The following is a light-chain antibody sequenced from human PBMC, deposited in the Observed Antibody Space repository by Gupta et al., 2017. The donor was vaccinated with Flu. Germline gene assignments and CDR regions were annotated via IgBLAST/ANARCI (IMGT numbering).Light chain of an antibody. J-gene: IGLJ2*01. CDR1: SGEVTSGNF. CDR3: LPEEGSGQLA. V-gene: IGLV7-43*01. Sequence: VTITGGASSGEVTSGNFPNWFQQKPGQAPRGLIYSKDKRQSGTPARFAGSFLGGKAALTLSGVQHEDEAVYYCLPEEGSGQLAFGGGTKLTVL. CDR2: SKD.